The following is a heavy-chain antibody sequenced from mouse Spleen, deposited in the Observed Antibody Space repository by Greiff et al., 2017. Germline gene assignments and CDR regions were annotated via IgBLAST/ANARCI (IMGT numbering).Heavy chain of an antibody. J-gene: IGHJ4*01. Sequence: EVQRVESGGGLVKPGGSLKLSCAASGFTFSSYAMSWVRQTPEKRLEWVATISDGGSYTYYPDNVKGRFTISRDNAKNNLYLQMSHLKSEDTAMYYCARDNWDAMDYWGQGTSVTVSS. D-gene: IGHD4-1*02. CDR1: GFTFSSYA. CDR3: ARDNWDAMDY. CDR2: ISDGGSYT. V-gene: IGHV5-4*01.